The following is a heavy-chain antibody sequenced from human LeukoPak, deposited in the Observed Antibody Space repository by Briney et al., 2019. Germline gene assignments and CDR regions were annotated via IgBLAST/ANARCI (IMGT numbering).Heavy chain of an antibody. Sequence: PSETLSLTCTVSGGSISSSSYYWSWIRQPPGKGLEWIGEINHSGSTNYNPSLKSRVTISVDTSKNQFSLKLASVTAADTAVYYCARSSSYSYGLYYYYYMDVWGKGTTVTVSS. D-gene: IGHD5-18*01. CDR2: INHSGST. J-gene: IGHJ6*03. CDR3: ARSSSYSYGLYYYYYMDV. CDR1: GGSISSSSYY. V-gene: IGHV4-39*01.